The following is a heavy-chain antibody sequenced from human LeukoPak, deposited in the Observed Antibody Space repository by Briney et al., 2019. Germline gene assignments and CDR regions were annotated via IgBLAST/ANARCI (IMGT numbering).Heavy chain of an antibody. CDR1: GGSISSYY. Sequence: PSETLSLTCTVSGGSISSYYWSWIRQPPGKGLEWIGYIYYSGSTSYNPSLKSRVTISVDTSKNQFSLKLSSVTAADTAVYYCARSYDFWSGYYDYWGQGTLVTVSS. CDR3: ARSYDFWSGYYDY. J-gene: IGHJ4*02. D-gene: IGHD3-3*01. CDR2: IYYSGST. V-gene: IGHV4-59*01.